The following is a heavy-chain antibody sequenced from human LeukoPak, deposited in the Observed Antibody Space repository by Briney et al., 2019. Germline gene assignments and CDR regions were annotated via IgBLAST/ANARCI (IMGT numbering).Heavy chain of an antibody. D-gene: IGHD5-24*01. CDR1: GYTFTSYY. CDR3: ARPTMGGYNWGVFDY. V-gene: IGHV1-46*01. Sequence: ASVKVSCKASGYTFTSYYMHWVRQAPGQGLEWMGIINPSGGSTSYAQKFQGRVTMTRDMSTSTVYMELSSLRSEDTAVYYCARPTMGGYNWGVFDYWGQGTLVTVSS. CDR2: INPSGGST. J-gene: IGHJ4*02.